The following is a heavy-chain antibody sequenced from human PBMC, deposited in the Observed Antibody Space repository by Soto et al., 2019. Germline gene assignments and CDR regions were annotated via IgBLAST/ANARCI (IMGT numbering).Heavy chain of an antibody. CDR2: LSGSGANS. CDR3: ARAAFGILRYYFDY. D-gene: IGHD3-3*01. CDR1: GFTFPNYP. J-gene: IGHJ4*02. Sequence: PWGSLRLSCAASGFTFPNYPLSWVRRAPGKGLEWVSDLSGSGANSHYADSVKGRFTISRDNSKNTLFLQMNSLRAEDTAVYYCARAAFGILRYYFDYWGQGALVTVSS. V-gene: IGHV3-23*01.